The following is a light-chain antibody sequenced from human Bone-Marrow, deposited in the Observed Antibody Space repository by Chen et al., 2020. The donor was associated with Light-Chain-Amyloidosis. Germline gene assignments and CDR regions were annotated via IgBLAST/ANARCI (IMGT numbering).Light chain of an antibody. CDR3: ATWDDSLSGWV. Sequence: QSVLTQPPSASGTPGQMVTISCSGSSSNIGSNSVIWYQQLPGTAPTLLLYKSNERPSGVPERVSGSKSGSSASLAISGLRSEDEADYYCATWDDSLSGWVFGGGTKLTVL. CDR1: SSNIGSNS. CDR2: KSN. V-gene: IGLV1-47*01. J-gene: IGLJ3*02.